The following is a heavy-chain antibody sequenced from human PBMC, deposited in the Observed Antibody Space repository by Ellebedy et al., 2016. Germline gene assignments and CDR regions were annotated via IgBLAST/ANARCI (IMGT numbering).Heavy chain of an antibody. CDR3: ATSALRLGELSLDFDI. CDR1: GYSFTSYW. J-gene: IGHJ3*02. CDR2: IYPGDSDT. V-gene: IGHV5-51*01. D-gene: IGHD3-16*02. Sequence: GESLKISCKGSGYSFTSYWIGWVRQMPGKGLEWMGIIYPGDSDTRYSPSFQGQVTISADKSISTAYLQWSSLKASDTAMYYCATSALRLGELSLDFDIWGQGTMVTVSS.